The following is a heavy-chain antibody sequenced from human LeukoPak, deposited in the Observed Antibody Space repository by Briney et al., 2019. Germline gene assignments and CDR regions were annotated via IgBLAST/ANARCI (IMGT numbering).Heavy chain of an antibody. Sequence: GGSLRLSCAASGFTFSSYGIHWVRQAPGKGLEWVAVISYDGSNKYYADSVKGRFTISRDNSKNTLYLQMNSLRAEDTAVYYCAKGTYDILTDWLDYWGQGTLVTVSS. CDR3: AKGTYDILTDWLDY. D-gene: IGHD3-9*01. J-gene: IGHJ4*02. CDR1: GFTFSSYG. V-gene: IGHV3-30*18. CDR2: ISYDGSNK.